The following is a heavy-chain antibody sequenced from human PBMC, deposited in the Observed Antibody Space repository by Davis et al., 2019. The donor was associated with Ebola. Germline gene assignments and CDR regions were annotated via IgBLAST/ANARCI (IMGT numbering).Heavy chain of an antibody. CDR3: ARSRTFGDYYYGMDV. J-gene: IGHJ6*02. CDR1: AYAFTSYA. D-gene: IGHD3-3*01. CDR2: ISAYTGNT. Sequence: ASVKVSCKASAYAFTSYAISWVRQAPGQGPEWMGWISAYTGNTNYAQKFQGRVTMTTDTSTSTAYMELRSLRSDDTAVYYCARSRTFGDYYYGMDVWGQGTTVTVSS. V-gene: IGHV1-18*04.